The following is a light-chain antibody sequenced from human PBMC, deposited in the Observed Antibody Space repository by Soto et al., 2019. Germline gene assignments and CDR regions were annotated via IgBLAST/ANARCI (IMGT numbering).Light chain of an antibody. CDR3: QQYGSSGT. Sequence: EIVMTQSPATLSVSPGERATLSCRASQSVSSDLAWYQQKPGQAPRLLIYDASNRATGIPARFSGSGSGTEFPLTISRLEPEDFAVDYCQQYGSSGTFGQGTKVDIK. V-gene: IGKV3-20*01. CDR1: QSVSSD. J-gene: IGKJ1*01. CDR2: DAS.